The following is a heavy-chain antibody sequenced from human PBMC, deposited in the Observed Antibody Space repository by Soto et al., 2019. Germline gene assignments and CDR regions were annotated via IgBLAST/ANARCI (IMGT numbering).Heavy chain of an antibody. Sequence: KTSETLSLTCAVYGGSFSGYYWSWIRQPPGKGLEWIGEINHSGSTNYNPSLKSRVTISVDTSKNQFSLKLSSVTAADTAVYYCARNLRFASVFFYWGQGTLVTVSS. CDR2: INHSGST. CDR3: ARNLRFASVFFY. J-gene: IGHJ4*02. V-gene: IGHV4-34*01. D-gene: IGHD3-16*01. CDR1: GGSFSGYY.